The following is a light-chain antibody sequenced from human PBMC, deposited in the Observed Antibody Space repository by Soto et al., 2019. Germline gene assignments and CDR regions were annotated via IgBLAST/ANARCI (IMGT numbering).Light chain of an antibody. Sequence: IGLAHSPGTLSVSPKERATLSCRASQSVGSVLSWYQQKPGQAPRLLIYGASTRATGIPARFSGSGSGTEFTLTISSLQSDDFATYYCQQYNSYSIPFGQGT. V-gene: IGKV3-15*01. CDR2: GAS. J-gene: IGKJ5*01. CDR3: QQYNSYSIP. CDR1: QSVGSV.